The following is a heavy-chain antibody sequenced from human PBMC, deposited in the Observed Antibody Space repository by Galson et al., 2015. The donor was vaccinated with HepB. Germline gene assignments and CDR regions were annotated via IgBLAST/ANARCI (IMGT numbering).Heavy chain of an antibody. V-gene: IGHV3-15*01. CDR2: IKTKDDNETP. CDR1: GLTFNYAW. J-gene: IGHJ4*02. D-gene: IGHD2-15*01. CDR3: NTIRTRGDMSFNY. Sequence: LRLSCAASGLTFNYAWMNWVRQAPGKGLEWLGRIKTKDDNETPDYAAPVKGRFTISRDDSKNTLYLQMNSLKSEDTAIYYCNTIRTRGDMSFNYWGQGTLVTVSS.